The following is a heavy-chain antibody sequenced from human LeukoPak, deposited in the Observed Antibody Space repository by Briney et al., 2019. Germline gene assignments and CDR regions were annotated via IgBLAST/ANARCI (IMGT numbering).Heavy chain of an antibody. J-gene: IGHJ4*02. CDR1: GFTFSRYA. D-gene: IGHD1-26*01. Sequence: GGSLRLSCAASGFTFSRYALHWVRQAPGKGLEWVAAISYDGSNKYYADSVKGRFTISRDNSKNTLCLQMNSLRAEDTAVYYCAKDGWEGPLDYWGQGTLVTVSS. V-gene: IGHV3-30-3*01. CDR3: AKDGWEGPLDY. CDR2: ISYDGSNK.